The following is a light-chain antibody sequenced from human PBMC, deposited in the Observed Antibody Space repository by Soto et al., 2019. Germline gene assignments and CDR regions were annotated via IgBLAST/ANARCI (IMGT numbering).Light chain of an antibody. J-gene: IGKJ1*01. CDR3: QQYDNYWT. V-gene: IGKV1-5*01. CDR1: QPISSW. Sequence: IQMTQSPPTLSASVGDRVTITCRASQPISSWLAWYHQKPGKAPKLLIYDASNLESGVPSRFSGSGSGTEFTRTISSLQPDDFGIYYCQQYDNYWTFGQGTKVESK. CDR2: DAS.